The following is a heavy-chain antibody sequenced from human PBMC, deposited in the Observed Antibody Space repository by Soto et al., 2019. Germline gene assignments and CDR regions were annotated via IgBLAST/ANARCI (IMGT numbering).Heavy chain of an antibody. V-gene: IGHV3-30*18. CDR1: GFTFSSYG. D-gene: IGHD3-3*01. CDR3: AKDQYDFWSGYSVNRRDMGYYYYGMDV. J-gene: IGHJ6*02. Sequence: QVQLVESGGGVVQPGRSLRLSCAASGFTFSSYGMHWVRQAPGKGLEWVAVISYDGSNKYYADSVKGRFTISRDNSKNTMYLQMNSLRAEDTAVYYCAKDQYDFWSGYSVNRRDMGYYYYGMDVWGQGTTVTVSS. CDR2: ISYDGSNK.